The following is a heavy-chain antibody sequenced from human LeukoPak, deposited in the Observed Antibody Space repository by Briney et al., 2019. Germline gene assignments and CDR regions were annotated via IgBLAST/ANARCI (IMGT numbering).Heavy chain of an antibody. CDR1: GITFSNSA. CDR2: IYSGGST. Sequence: PGGSLRLSCVPSGITFSNSALNWVRQAPGKGLEWVSVIYSGGSTYYADSVKGRFTISRDNSKNTLYLQMNSLRAEDTAVYYCARDGVAAIDYWGQGTLVTVSS. CDR3: ARDGVAAIDY. V-gene: IGHV3-53*01. D-gene: IGHD2-15*01. J-gene: IGHJ4*02.